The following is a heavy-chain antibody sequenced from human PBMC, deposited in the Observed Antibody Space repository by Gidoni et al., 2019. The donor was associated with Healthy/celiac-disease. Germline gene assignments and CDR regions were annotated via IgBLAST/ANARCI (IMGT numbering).Heavy chain of an antibody. CDR1: GGSISSGDYY. CDR2: IYYSGGT. J-gene: IGHJ4*02. V-gene: IGHV4-30-4*01. Sequence: QVQLQESGPGLVKPSQTLSLTCTVSGGSISSGDYYWSWIRQPPGEGLGWIWYIYYSGGTYHNPSLKGRDNKTVDTSKNQFSLKLSSGTAADTAVYFCAQVDKWLQIPLDHLGQGTLVTVSS. CDR3: AQVDKWLQIPLDH. D-gene: IGHD5-12*01.